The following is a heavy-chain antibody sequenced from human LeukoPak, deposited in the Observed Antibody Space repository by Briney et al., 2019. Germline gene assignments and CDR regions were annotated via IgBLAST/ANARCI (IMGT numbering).Heavy chain of an antibody. D-gene: IGHD6-13*01. CDR3: ARWDGYSSSPDY. J-gene: IGHJ4*02. Sequence: ASVKVSCKASGYSLTGYYMHWLRQAPGQGLEWMGWINPNSGDTGYAQKFQGRVTMTRDMSISTIYMELTRLRSDDTALYYCARWDGYSSSPDYWGQGTLVTVSS. CDR2: INPNSGDT. CDR1: GYSLTGYY. V-gene: IGHV1-2*02.